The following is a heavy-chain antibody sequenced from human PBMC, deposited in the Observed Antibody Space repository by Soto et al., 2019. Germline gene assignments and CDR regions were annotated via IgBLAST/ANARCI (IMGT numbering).Heavy chain of an antibody. D-gene: IGHD3-22*01. V-gene: IGHV4-39*01. J-gene: IGHJ4*02. CDR3: ARLYDSSGYYLYYFDY. CDR2: IYYSGST. CDR1: GGSISSSSYY. Sequence: SETLSLTCTVSGGSISSSSYYWGWIRQPPGKGLEWIGSIYYSGSTYYNPSLKSRVTISVDTSKNQFSLKLSSVTAADTVVYYCARLYDSSGYYLYYFDYWGQGTLVTVSS.